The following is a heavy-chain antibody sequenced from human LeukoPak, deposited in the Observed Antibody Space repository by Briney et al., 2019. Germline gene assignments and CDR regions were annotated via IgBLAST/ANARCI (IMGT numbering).Heavy chain of an antibody. Sequence: GPSLTLSCSPSGFTFSSYEINCGRHSPRRGLERVSYISSIGSTIYYANSLKGRFTISRNNPKNSPYLQMNSLRAEDTAVYYCEELGITMMGGVWGKGTTVTIYS. D-gene: IGHD3-22*01. J-gene: IGHJ6*04. CDR3: EELGITMMGGV. CDR1: GFTFSSYE. V-gene: IGHV3-48*03. CDR2: ISSIGSTI.